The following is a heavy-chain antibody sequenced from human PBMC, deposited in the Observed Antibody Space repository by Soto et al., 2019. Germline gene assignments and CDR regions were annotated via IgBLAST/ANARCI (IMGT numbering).Heavy chain of an antibody. CDR3: AKVVVGATSHSDFDS. CDR2: AAYSGGT. Sequence: SETLSLTCTVSGGSIANNNYFWGWVRQPPGKGLEWIGSAAYSGGTYKNPSLKSRVTVSVDTSKNQFSLKLTSVTAADTAVYYCAKVVVGATSHSDFDSWGQGTRGTVSS. J-gene: IGHJ4*02. CDR1: GGSIANNNYF. D-gene: IGHD2-15*01. V-gene: IGHV4-39*01.